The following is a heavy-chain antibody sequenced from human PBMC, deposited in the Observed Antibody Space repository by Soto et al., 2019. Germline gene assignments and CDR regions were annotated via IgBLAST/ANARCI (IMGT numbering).Heavy chain of an antibody. V-gene: IGHV4-61*01. D-gene: IGHD3-3*01. J-gene: IGHJ6*02. CDR2: IYYTGST. Sequence: PSENLFLTCTAAGGSVSCGSRYWRWSRQTPGKRLEGVGCIYYTGSTNYNPSLKGRVTMSVDTSWDLVSLRLRSVTRADAAVYFCARDQYDLRSGSCYYAMEVWGQGTKVTGSS. CDR3: ARDQYDLRSGSCYYAMEV. CDR1: GGSVSCGSRY.